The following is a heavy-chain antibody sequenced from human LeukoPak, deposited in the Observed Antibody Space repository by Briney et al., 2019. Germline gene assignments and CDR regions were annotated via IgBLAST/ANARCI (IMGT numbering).Heavy chain of an antibody. CDR3: ARGHCRTNNCPHDSSWPFDP. D-gene: IGHD6-13*01. Sequence: SETLSLTCTVSGGSISSYYWTWVRQPAGKGLEWMGHIYTSGKIDYNPSLESRVTISVDTSKNQFSLRLNSVTAADTAVYYCARGHCRTNNCPHDSSWPFDPWGQGTLVTVSS. V-gene: IGHV4-4*07. J-gene: IGHJ5*02. CDR2: IYTSGKI. CDR1: GGSISSYY.